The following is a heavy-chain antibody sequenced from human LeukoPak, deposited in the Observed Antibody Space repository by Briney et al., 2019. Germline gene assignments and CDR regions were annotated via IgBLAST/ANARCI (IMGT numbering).Heavy chain of an antibody. V-gene: IGHV4-59*01. CDR1: GGPISSYY. CDR3: ARDSGRY. Sequence: PSETLSLTCTVSGGPISSYYWSWIRQPPGKGLEWIGYIYYSGSTNYNPSLKSRVTISVDTSKNQFSLKLSSVTAADTAVYYCARDSGRYWGQGTLVTVSS. D-gene: IGHD1-26*01. CDR2: IYYSGST. J-gene: IGHJ4*02.